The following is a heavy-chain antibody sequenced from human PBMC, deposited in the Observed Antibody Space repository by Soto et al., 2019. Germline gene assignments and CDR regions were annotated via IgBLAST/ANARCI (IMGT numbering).Heavy chain of an antibody. CDR2: IYYSGST. CDR3: ERPGWGISSSPSAYYYYMDV. V-gene: IGHV4-59*08. D-gene: IGHD6-6*01. Sequence: SETLSLTCTVSGGSISSYYWSWIRQPPGKGLEWIGYIYYSGSTNYNPSLKSRVTISVDTSKNQFSLKLSSVTAADTAVYYCERPGWGISSSPSAYYYYMDVWGKGTTVTVSS. CDR1: GGSISSYY. J-gene: IGHJ6*03.